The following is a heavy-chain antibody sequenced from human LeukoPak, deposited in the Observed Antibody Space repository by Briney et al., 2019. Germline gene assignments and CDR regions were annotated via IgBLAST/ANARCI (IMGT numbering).Heavy chain of an antibody. D-gene: IGHD3-10*01. CDR3: GRWGVNAGLDY. J-gene: IGHJ4*02. CDR2: INPHGTEK. V-gene: IGHV3-7*01. Sequence: GGSPRLSCAASGLTFSSYEMNWVRQAPGKGLEWVANINPHGTEKYYADSLEGRFSVSRDNAKNSVYLQMNSLRVEDAGFYYCGRWGVNAGLDYWGQGSLVTVSS. CDR1: GLTFSSYE.